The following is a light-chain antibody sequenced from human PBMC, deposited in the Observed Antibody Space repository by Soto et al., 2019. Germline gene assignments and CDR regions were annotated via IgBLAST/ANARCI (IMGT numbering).Light chain of an antibody. CDR3: LQSTPLPWT. V-gene: IGKV2D-29*02. J-gene: IGKJ1*01. Sequence: EIVLTQTPLSLSVTPGQPASISCKSSQNLLHSDGRTFLYWYLQKPGQSPQLLIYEVSNRFSGVPDRFSGRGSGTDFTLKVSRVEAEDVGVYYCLQSTPLPWTLGQGTKVEI. CDR1: QNLLHSDGRTF. CDR2: EVS.